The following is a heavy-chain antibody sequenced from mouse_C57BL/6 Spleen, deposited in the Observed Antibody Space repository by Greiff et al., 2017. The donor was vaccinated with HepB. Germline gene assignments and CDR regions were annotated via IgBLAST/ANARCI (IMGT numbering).Heavy chain of an antibody. J-gene: IGHJ2*01. CDR1: GYTFTDYN. D-gene: IGHD2-3*01. Sequence: EVQGVESGPELVKPGASVKMSCKASGYTFTDYNMHWVKQSHGKSLEWIGYINPNNGGTSYNQKFKGKATLTVNKSSSTAYMELRSLTSEDSAVYYCARRNDGYYGYWGQGTTLTVSS. CDR3: ARRNDGYYGY. V-gene: IGHV1-22*01. CDR2: INPNNGGT.